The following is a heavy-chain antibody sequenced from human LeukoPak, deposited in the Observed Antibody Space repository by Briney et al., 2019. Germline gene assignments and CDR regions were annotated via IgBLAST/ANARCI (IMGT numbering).Heavy chain of an antibody. J-gene: IGHJ4*02. CDR1: GFTVSSNY. V-gene: IGHV3-66*01. Sequence: PGGSRRLSCAASGFTVSSNYMSWVRQAPGKGLEWVSVIYSGGSTYYADSVKGRFTISRDNSKNTLYLQMNSLRAEDTAVYYCVKTMGAIDHDYWGQGTLVTVSS. CDR2: IYSGGST. D-gene: IGHD1-26*01. CDR3: VKTMGAIDHDY.